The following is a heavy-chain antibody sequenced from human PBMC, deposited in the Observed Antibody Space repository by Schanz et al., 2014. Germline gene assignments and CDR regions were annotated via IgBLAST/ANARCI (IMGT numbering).Heavy chain of an antibody. CDR1: GFTFRNYW. CDR3: ARSRGFDSIFDF. D-gene: IGHD5-12*01. Sequence: EVQLVESGGGLVQPGGSLRLSCAVSGFTFRNYWMSWVRQAPGKGLEWVANIKHDGDEKDYVDSVKGRFTISRDNAKKSLYLEMNSLRAEDTAVYYCARSRGFDSIFDFWGRGTLVTVSS. J-gene: IGHJ4*02. CDR2: IKHDGDEK. V-gene: IGHV3-7*01.